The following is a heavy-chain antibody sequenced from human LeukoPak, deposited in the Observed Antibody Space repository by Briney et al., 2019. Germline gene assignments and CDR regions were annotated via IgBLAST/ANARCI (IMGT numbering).Heavy chain of an antibody. CDR3: ARGACSGGSCKYYYYYYYMDV. CDR2: INHSGST. J-gene: IGHJ6*03. CDR1: GGSFNGYY. Sequence: SETLSLTCAVYGGSFNGYYWSWIRQPPGKGLEWIGEINHSGSTNYNPSLKSRVTISVDTSKNQFSLKLSSVTAAGTAVYYCARGACSGGSCKYYYYYYYMDVWGKGTTVTVSS. D-gene: IGHD2-15*01. V-gene: IGHV4-34*01.